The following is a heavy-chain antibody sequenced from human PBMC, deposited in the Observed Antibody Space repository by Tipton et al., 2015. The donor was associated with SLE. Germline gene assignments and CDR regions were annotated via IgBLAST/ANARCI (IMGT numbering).Heavy chain of an antibody. J-gene: IGHJ4*02. CDR2: MSYSGST. CDR3: ARGGVGGYDYFDH. CDR1: GGSISSDDYY. D-gene: IGHD5-12*01. V-gene: IGHV4-31*03. Sequence: TLSLTCTVSGGSISSDDYYWTWIRQHPGKGLEWIGHMSYSGSTYYNPSLKSRITISVDTSKNHFSLKLSSVTAADTAVYYCARGGVGGYDYFDHLGQGTLVTVSS.